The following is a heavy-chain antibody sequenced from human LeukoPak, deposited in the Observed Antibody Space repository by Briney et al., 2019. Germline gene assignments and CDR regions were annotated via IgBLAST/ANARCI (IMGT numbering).Heavy chain of an antibody. CDR1: GGSISSGDYY. Sequence: SETLSLTCTVSGGSISSGDYYWSWIRQPPGKGLEWIGYIYYSGSTNYNPSLKSRVTISVDTSKNQFSLKLSSVTAADTAVYYCARDRVEERTYYFDYWGQGTLVTVSS. V-gene: IGHV4-61*08. CDR3: ARDRVEERTYYFDY. D-gene: IGHD1/OR15-1a*01. CDR2: IYYSGST. J-gene: IGHJ4*02.